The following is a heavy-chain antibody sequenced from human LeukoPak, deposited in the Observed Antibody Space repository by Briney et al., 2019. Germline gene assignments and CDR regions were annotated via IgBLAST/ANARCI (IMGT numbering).Heavy chain of an antibody. CDR1: GFTFSSYA. CDR3: ARSGYSGYDYYYYYMDV. Sequence: GGSLRLSCAASGFTFSSYAMHWVRQAPGKGLEYVSAISSNGGSTYYANSVKGRFTISRDNSKNTLYLQMGSLRAEDMAVYYCARSGYSGYDYYYYYMDVWGKGTTVTVSS. D-gene: IGHD5-12*01. CDR2: ISSNGGST. V-gene: IGHV3-64*01. J-gene: IGHJ6*03.